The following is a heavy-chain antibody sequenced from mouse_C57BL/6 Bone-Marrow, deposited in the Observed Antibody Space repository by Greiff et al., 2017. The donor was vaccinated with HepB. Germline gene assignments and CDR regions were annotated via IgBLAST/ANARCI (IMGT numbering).Heavy chain of an antibody. V-gene: IGHV5-9-1*02. CDR3: TRDRNWFAY. Sequence: VQLKESGEGLVKPGGSLKLSCAASGFTFSSYAMSWVRQTPEKRLEWVAYISSGGDYIYYADTVKGRFTISRDNARNNLYLQMSSLKSEDTAMYYCTRDRNWFAYWGQGTLVTVSA. CDR2: ISSGGDYI. CDR1: GFTFSSYA. J-gene: IGHJ3*01.